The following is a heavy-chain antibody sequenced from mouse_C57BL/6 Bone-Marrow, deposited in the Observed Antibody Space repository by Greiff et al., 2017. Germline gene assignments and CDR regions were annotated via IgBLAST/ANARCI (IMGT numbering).Heavy chain of an antibody. CDR3: ASPITTVVATDY. V-gene: IGHV1-81*01. Sequence: QVQLQQSGAELARPGASVKLSCKASGYTFTSYGISWVKQRTGQGLEWIGEIYPRSGNTYYNEKFKGKATLTAAKSSSTAYMELRSLTSEDSAVYFCASPITTVVATDYWGQGTTLTVSS. CDR2: IYPRSGNT. CDR1: GYTFTSYG. J-gene: IGHJ2*01. D-gene: IGHD1-1*01.